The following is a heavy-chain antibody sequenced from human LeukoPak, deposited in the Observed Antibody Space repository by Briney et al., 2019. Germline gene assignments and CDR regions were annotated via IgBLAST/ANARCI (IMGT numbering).Heavy chain of an antibody. D-gene: IGHD6-19*01. Sequence: GGSLRLSCAISGFNFRDHWMDWVRQAPGKGLEWVGHIKTDGSETYYVDSLKGRFSISRDNTNNALYLQMNSLRVEDTAVYYCAKNNGWFHLAQWGQGTLVTVSS. V-gene: IGHV3-7*03. CDR2: IKTDGSET. CDR1: GFNFRDHW. CDR3: AKNNGWFHLAQ. J-gene: IGHJ4*02.